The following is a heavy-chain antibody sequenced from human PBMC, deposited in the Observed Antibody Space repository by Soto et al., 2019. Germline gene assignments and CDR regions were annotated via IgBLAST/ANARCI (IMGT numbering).Heavy chain of an antibody. CDR3: ARERPDGARLDP. CDR2: IYHSGST. D-gene: IGHD6-6*01. V-gene: IGHV4-30-4*01. J-gene: IGHJ5*02. CDR1: GGSISSGDYY. Sequence: QVQLQESGPGLVKPSQTLSLTCTVSGGSISSGDYYWSWIRQPPGKGLEWIGYIYHSGSTCYNPYRKSLVTISVDTAKNQFSLKTSSVTAADTAVYYCARERPDGARLDPWGQGTLVTVSS.